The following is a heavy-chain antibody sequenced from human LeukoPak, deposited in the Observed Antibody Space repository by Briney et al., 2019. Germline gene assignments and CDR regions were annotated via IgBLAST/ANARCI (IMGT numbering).Heavy chain of an antibody. V-gene: IGHV3-49*04. CDR1: GFTFSSYA. J-gene: IGHJ4*02. Sequence: PGGSLRLSCAASGFTFSSYAMSWVRQAPGKGLEWVGFIRSKAYGGTTEYAASVKGRFTISRDDSKSIAYLQMNSLKTEDTAVYYCTRDTVSEQWPIDYWGQGTLVTVSS. CDR2: IRSKAYGGTT. D-gene: IGHD6-19*01. CDR3: TRDTVSEQWPIDY.